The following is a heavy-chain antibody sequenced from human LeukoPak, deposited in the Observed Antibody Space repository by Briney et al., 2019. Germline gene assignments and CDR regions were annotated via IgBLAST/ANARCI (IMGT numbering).Heavy chain of an antibody. J-gene: IGHJ4*02. CDR1: GVSFSGYY. CDR3: ARGNYDILTGYLY. CDR2: INHSGST. Sequence: PSETLSLTCAVYGVSFSGYYWSWIRQPPGKGLEWIGEINHSGSTNYNPSLKSRVTISVDTSKNQFSLKLSSVTAADTAVYYCARGNYDILTGYLYWGQGTLVTVSS. V-gene: IGHV4-34*01. D-gene: IGHD3-9*01.